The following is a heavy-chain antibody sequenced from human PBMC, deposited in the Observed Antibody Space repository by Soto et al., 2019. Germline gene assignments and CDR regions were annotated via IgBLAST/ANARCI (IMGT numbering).Heavy chain of an antibody. D-gene: IGHD2-2*01. V-gene: IGHV1-18*01. Sequence: QVQVVQSGAEVKKPGATLKVSCKASGYTFTSYGISWVRQAPARGREWMGWISAYNGNTNYAQKLQGRVTMTTRTPTGTANMELRSLRSDDRAVDYCATAGNAHPPKVVVPAAMVDYYHYYYMDVWGKGTTVTVS. CDR3: ATAGNAHPPKVVVPAAMVDYYHYYYMDV. CDR2: ISAYNGNT. CDR1: GYTFTSYG. J-gene: IGHJ6*03.